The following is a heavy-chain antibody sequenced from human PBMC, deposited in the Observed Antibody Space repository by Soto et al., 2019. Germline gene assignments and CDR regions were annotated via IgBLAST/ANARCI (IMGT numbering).Heavy chain of an antibody. J-gene: IGHJ5*02. CDR1: GGSMSGFY. CDR2: VYSSGGT. V-gene: IGHV4-4*07. CDR3: ARGQRFSDWFDP. D-gene: IGHD3-3*01. Sequence: SETLSLTCTVSGGSMSGFYWTWIRQPAGKGLEWIGRVYSSGGTHYSPSLKSRVTISLDTSKNQFSLRLLSVTDADTAVYFCARGQRFSDWFDPWGQGTLVTVSS.